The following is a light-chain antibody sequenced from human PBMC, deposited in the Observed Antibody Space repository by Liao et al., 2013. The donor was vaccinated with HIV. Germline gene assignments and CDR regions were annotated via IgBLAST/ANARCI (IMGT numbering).Light chain of an antibody. V-gene: IGLV3-21*01. CDR2: YDS. CDR3: QAWDSSTAAVV. CDR1: NIGTTS. Sequence: SYELTQPPSVSVAPGKTATITCGGNNIGTTSVHWYQQMPGQAPVLIIYYDSDRPSGIPERFSGSNSGNTATLTISGTQAMDEADYYCQAWDSSTAAVVFGGGTKLTVL. J-gene: IGLJ2*01.